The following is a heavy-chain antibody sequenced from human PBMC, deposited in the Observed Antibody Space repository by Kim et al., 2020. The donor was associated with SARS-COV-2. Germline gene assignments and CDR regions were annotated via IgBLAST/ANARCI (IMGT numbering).Heavy chain of an antibody. D-gene: IGHD3-9*01. CDR2: ISAYNGNT. Sequence: ASVKVSCKASGYTFTSYGISWVRQAPGQGLEWMGWISAYNGNTNYAQKLQGRVTMTTDTSTSTAYMELRSLRSDDTAVYYCARDRLVEGLTGYYYPLRYWGQGTLVTVSS. J-gene: IGHJ4*02. V-gene: IGHV1-18*01. CDR3: ARDRLVEGLTGYYYPLRY. CDR1: GYTFTSYG.